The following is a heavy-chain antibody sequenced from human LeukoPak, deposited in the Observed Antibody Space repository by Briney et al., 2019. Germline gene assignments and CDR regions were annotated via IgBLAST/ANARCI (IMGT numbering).Heavy chain of an antibody. CDR3: ARDQGVIAPPPYGLDV. V-gene: IGHV1-69*04. D-gene: IGHD3-10*01. J-gene: IGHJ6*02. CDR2: IIPILDIA. CDR1: GGTFSSYA. Sequence: ASVKVSCKASGGTFSSYALTWVRQAPGQGLEWMGRIIPILDIANYEQTFQGRVTITADKSTSTAYIELSSLSSEDTAVYYCARDQGVIAPPPYGLDVWGQGTTVTVSS.